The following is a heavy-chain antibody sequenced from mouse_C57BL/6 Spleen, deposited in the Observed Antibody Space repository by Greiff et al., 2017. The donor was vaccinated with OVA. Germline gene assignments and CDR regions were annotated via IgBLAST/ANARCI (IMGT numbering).Heavy chain of an antibody. Sequence: QVQLKQPGAELVKPGASVKLSCKASGYTFTSYWMHWVKQRPGQGLEWIGMIHPNSGSTNYNEKFKSKATLTVDKSSSTAYMQLSSLTSEDSAVYYCATSFYYGSELGYFDVWGTGTTVTVSS. V-gene: IGHV1-64*01. CDR1: GYTFTSYW. CDR2: IHPNSGST. D-gene: IGHD1-1*01. J-gene: IGHJ1*03. CDR3: ATSFYYGSELGYFDV.